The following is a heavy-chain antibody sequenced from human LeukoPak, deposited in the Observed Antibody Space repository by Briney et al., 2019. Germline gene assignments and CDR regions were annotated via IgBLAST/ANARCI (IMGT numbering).Heavy chain of an antibody. CDR2: ISSSSSYI. J-gene: IGHJ4*02. CDR1: GFTFSSYS. CDR3: ARESYDSSGYYGD. V-gene: IGHV3-21*01. D-gene: IGHD3-22*01. Sequence: GGSLRLSCAASGFTFSSYSMNWVRQAPGKGLEWVSSISSSSSYIYYADSVKGRFTISRDNAKNSLYLQMNSLRAEDTAVYYCARESYDSSGYYGDWGQGTLVTVSS.